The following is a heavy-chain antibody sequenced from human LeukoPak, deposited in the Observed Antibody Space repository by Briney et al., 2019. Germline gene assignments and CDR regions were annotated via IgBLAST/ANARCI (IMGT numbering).Heavy chain of an antibody. J-gene: IGHJ4*02. CDR1: GFTFSSFA. CDR3: ARELRYCSGGTCYKSFDY. Sequence: PGGSLRLSCSASGFTFSSFAMHCVRQAPGKGLEYVSAISSNGGSTYYADSVKGRFTISRDNSKNTLYLQMNSLRAEDTAVYYCARELRYCSGGTCYKSFDYWGQGTLVTVSS. CDR2: ISSNGGST. V-gene: IGHV3-64*04. D-gene: IGHD2-15*01.